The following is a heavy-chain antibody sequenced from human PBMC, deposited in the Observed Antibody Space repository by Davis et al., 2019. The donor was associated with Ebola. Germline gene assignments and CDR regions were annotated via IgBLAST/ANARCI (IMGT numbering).Heavy chain of an antibody. J-gene: IGHJ4*02. Sequence: MPSETLSLTCAVYGGSFSGYYWSWIRQPPGKGLEWIGEINHSGSTNYNPSLKSRVTISVDKSKNQFSLKLSSVTAADTAVYYCARGRTMLEYWGQGTLVTVSS. CDR2: INHSGST. D-gene: IGHD3-10*01. CDR1: GGSFSGYY. V-gene: IGHV4-34*01. CDR3: ARGRTMLEY.